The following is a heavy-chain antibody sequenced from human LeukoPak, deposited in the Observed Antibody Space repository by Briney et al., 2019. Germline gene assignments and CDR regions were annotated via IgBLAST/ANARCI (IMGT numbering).Heavy chain of an antibody. D-gene: IGHD2-2*01. J-gene: IGHJ4*03. CDR1: GYTFTGYY. Sequence: GASVKVSCKASGYTFTGYYMHWVRQAPGQGLEWMGWINPNSGGTNYAQKFQGRVTMTRDTSISTAYMELSRLRSDDTAVYYCARDRCSSTSCFPFDDWGHWTLVTGSS. CDR3: ARDRCSSTSCFPFDD. V-gene: IGHV1-2*02. CDR2: INPNSGGT.